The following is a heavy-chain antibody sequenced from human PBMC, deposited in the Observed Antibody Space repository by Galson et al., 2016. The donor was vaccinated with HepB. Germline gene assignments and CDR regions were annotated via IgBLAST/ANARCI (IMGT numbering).Heavy chain of an antibody. V-gene: IGHV3-23*01. CDR1: GFTFIKYA. CDR3: AKQSPGRTGVPPYYYYYYGIDV. D-gene: IGHD1-1*01. CDR2: MSGNGGTT. Sequence: SLRLSCAASGFTFIKYAMSWVRQAPGKGLEWVSAMSGNGGTTYYADSVKGRFTILRDNSKNTVYLQVNSLRAEDTAVYFCAKQSPGRTGVPPYYYYYYGIDVWGPGTTVTVSS. J-gene: IGHJ6*02.